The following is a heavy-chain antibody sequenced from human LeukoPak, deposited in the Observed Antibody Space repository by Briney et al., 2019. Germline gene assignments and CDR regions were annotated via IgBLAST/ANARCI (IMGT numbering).Heavy chain of an antibody. CDR2: IYPGDSDT. J-gene: IGHJ5*02. Sequence: GESLKISCKGSGYSFTSYWIGWVRQMPGKGLEWMGIIYPGDSDTRYSPSFQGQVTISADKSISTAYLQWSSLKASDTAMYYCASAMGGSGWHNWFDPWGQGTLVTVSS. CDR3: ASAMGGSGWHNWFDP. V-gene: IGHV5-51*01. CDR1: GYSFTSYW. D-gene: IGHD6-19*01.